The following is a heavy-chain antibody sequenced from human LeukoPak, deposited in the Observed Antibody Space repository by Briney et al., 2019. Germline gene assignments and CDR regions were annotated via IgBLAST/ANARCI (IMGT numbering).Heavy chain of an antibody. Sequence: ASVKVSCKSSGYTFTSYGISWVRQAPGQGLEWMGWISAYNGNTNYAQKLQGRVTMTTDTSTSTVYIERRSLRSDDTAVYYCARLREGMIVVIFDYWVQGTLVTVSS. CDR2: ISAYNGNT. V-gene: IGHV1-18*01. CDR3: ARLREGMIVVIFDY. CDR1: GYTFTSYG. D-gene: IGHD3-22*01. J-gene: IGHJ4*02.